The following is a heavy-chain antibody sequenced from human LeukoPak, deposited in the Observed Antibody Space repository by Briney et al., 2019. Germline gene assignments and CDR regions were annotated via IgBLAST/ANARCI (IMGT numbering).Heavy chain of an antibody. J-gene: IGHJ4*02. CDR3: AKRGVVIRVFLVGFHKDAFYFES. CDR1: GVTLSNYG. Sequence: GGSLRLSCAVSGVTLSNYGMSWVRQAPGKGGEWVAGISGSGGSTIHTDTVKRQFPISIDNPKTTLYLQMNSLTADATAFSFCAKRGVVIRVFLVGFHKDAFYFESCGQGALVTVAS. D-gene: IGHD3-10*01. CDR2: ISGSGGST. V-gene: IGHV3-23*01.